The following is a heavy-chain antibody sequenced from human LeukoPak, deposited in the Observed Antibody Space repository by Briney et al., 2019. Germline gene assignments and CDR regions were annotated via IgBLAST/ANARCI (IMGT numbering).Heavy chain of an antibody. J-gene: IGHJ4*02. D-gene: IGHD2-15*01. V-gene: IGHV3-9*01. CDR1: GFIFGASA. CDR3: AKEGDICLNDICRYFDY. CDR2: ISGSGATM. Sequence: PGGSLRLSCAASGFIFGASAMHWIRQSPGEGLEWISEISGSGATMTYADSVKGRFTISRDNARNSLYLQINNLRADDTALYYCAKEGDICLNDICRYFDYWGQGTPVIVSS.